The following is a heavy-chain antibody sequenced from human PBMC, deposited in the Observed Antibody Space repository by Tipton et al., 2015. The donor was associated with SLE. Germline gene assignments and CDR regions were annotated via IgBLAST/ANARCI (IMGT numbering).Heavy chain of an antibody. CDR2: IYSGGST. Sequence: SLRLSCAASGFAVSSNYMSWVRQSPGKGLDWVSDIYSGGSTYYADSVKGRFTVSRGTSKNTLYLQMSSLRPEDTAVYYCAKNAEKHCGGDCSPFDYWGQGTLVTVSS. CDR1: GFAVSSNY. J-gene: IGHJ4*02. V-gene: IGHV3-53*05. D-gene: IGHD2-21*01. CDR3: AKNAEKHCGGDCSPFDY.